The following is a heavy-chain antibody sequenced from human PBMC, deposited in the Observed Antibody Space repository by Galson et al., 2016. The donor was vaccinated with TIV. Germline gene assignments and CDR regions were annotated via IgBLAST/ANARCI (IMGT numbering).Heavy chain of an antibody. CDR3: AREVAHVDSVIFNADAFDI. CDR1: GYTFTDYA. Sequence: SVKVSCKASGYTFTDYAISWVRQAPGQGLEWMGRIIPTLSLADYAQKFQGRVTITADRSMSTVYMELSSLRSDDAAVYYCAREVAHVDSVIFNADAFDIWGQGTMVTVSS. J-gene: IGHJ3*02. D-gene: IGHD5-18*01. V-gene: IGHV1-69*04. CDR2: IIPTLSLA.